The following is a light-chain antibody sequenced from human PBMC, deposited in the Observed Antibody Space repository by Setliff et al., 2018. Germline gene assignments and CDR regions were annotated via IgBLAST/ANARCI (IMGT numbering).Light chain of an antibody. J-gene: IGLJ1*01. CDR1: SSDVGGYNY. CDR2: DVS. V-gene: IGLV2-14*03. Sequence: QSALAQPASVSGSPGQSITISCTGTSSDVGGYNYVSWYQQHPGKAPKLMIYDVSNRPSGVSNRFSGSKSGNTASLTISGLQAEDEADYYCSSYAGSNNYVFRTGTKV. CDR3: SSYAGSNNYV.